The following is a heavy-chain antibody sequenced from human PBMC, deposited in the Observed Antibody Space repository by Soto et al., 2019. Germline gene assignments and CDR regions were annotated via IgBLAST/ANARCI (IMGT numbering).Heavy chain of an antibody. CDR2: IYDSGST. V-gene: IGHV4-31*03. CDR3: ARDAGGSNNWFYP. D-gene: IGHD3-16*01. J-gene: IGHJ5*02. Sequence: PSETLSLTCTVSGGSISSGGYYWSWIRQHPGKGLEWIGYIYDSGSTYYNPSLKSRVTISVDTSKNQFSLKLSSVTAADTAVYYCARDAGGSNNWFYPWGHGTLFTVSS. CDR1: GGSISSGGYY.